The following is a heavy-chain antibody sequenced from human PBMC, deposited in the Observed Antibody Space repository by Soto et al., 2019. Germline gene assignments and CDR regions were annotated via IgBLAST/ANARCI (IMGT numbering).Heavy chain of an antibody. CDR1: GFTFSNYA. D-gene: IGHD5-12*01. CDR2: ITSSGSST. CDR3: AKGVATILGWFDS. Sequence: GGSLRLSCAASGFTFSNYAMTWVRQSPGKGLEWVSIITSSGSSTHFADSVKGRFTISRDNSKNTLYLQMNTLRAEDTAVYYCAKGVATILGWFDSWGQGTQVTVSS. J-gene: IGHJ5*01. V-gene: IGHV3-23*01.